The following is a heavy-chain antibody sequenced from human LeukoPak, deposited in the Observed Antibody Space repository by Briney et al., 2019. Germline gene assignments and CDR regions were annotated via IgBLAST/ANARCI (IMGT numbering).Heavy chain of an antibody. V-gene: IGHV3-64*01. J-gene: IGHJ3*02. Sequence: GGSLRLSCAASGFTFSSYAMHWVRQAPGKGLEYVSAISSNGGSTYYANSVKGRFTISRDNSKNTLYLQMGSLRAEDMAVYYCARGGAGESADIWRQGTMVSVSS. CDR2: ISSNGGST. D-gene: IGHD7-27*01. CDR1: GFTFSSYA. CDR3: ARGGAGESADI.